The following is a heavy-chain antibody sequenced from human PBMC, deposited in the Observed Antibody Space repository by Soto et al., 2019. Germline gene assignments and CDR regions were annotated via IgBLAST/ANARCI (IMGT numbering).Heavy chain of an antibody. Sequence: VSVKVSCKASGYTFTGYYMHWVRQAPGQGLEWMGWINPNSGGTNYAQKFQGRVTMTRDTSISTAYMELSRLRSDDTAVYYCARDLNGDYDQYYYYYYGMDVWGQGTTVTVSS. V-gene: IGHV1-2*02. CDR3: ARDLNGDYDQYYYYYYGMDV. CDR1: GYTFTGYY. J-gene: IGHJ6*02. D-gene: IGHD4-17*01. CDR2: INPNSGGT.